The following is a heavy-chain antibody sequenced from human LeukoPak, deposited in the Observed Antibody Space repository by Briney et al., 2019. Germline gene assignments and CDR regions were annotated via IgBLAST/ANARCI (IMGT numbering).Heavy chain of an antibody. Sequence: GGSLRLSCAASGFTFSSYSMNWVRQAPGKGLEWVSSISSSSSYIYYADSVKGRFTISRDNAKNSLYLQMNSLRAEDTAVYYCARESPARAYYYDSSGPVGYWGQGTLVTVSS. D-gene: IGHD3-22*01. CDR1: GFTFSSYS. V-gene: IGHV3-21*01. CDR3: ARESPARAYYYDSSGPVGY. CDR2: ISSSSSYI. J-gene: IGHJ4*02.